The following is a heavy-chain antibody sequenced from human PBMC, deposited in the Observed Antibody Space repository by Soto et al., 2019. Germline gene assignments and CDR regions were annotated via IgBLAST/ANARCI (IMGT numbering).Heavy chain of an antibody. Sequence: GGSLRLSCAASGFTFSNAWMNWVRQAPGKGLEWVGRIKSKTDGGTTDYAAPVKGRFTISRDDSKNTLYLQMNSLKTEDTAVYYCTTDPWYRDSYYGMDVWGQGTTVTVSS. V-gene: IGHV3-15*07. J-gene: IGHJ6*02. CDR1: GFTFSNAW. D-gene: IGHD1-1*01. CDR2: IKSKTDGGTT. CDR3: TTDPWYRDSYYGMDV.